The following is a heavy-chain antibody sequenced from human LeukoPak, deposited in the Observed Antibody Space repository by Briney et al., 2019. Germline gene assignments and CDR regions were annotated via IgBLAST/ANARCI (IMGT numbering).Heavy chain of an antibody. CDR1: GGSISSTSYY. CDR2: IYYSGST. CDR3: ARENIVVVPAALDY. J-gene: IGHJ4*02. D-gene: IGHD2-2*01. Sequence: PSETLSLTCTVSGGSISSTSYYWGWIRQPPGKGLECIGTIYYSGSTYYNPSLKSRVTISVDTSKNQFSLKLTSVTAADTAVYYCARENIVVVPAALDYWGQGTLVTVSS. V-gene: IGHV4-39*07.